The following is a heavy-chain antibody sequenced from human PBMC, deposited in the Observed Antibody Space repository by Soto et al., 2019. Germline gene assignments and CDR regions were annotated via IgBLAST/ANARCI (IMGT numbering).Heavy chain of an antibody. CDR1: GFTFSSYA. V-gene: IGHV3-23*01. Sequence: GGSLRLSCAASGFTFSSYAMSWVRQAPGKGLEWVSAISGSGGSTYYADSVKGRFTISRDNSKNTLYLQMNSLRAEDTAVYYCPKDRSSTWYFDSWGRGTLVTVSS. D-gene: IGHD6-13*01. CDR3: PKDRSSTWYFDS. CDR2: ISGSGGST. J-gene: IGHJ4*02.